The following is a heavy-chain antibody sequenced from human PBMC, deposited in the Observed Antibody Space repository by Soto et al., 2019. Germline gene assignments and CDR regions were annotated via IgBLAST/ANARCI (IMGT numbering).Heavy chain of an antibody. Sequence: GGSLRLSCAASGFTFSSYWMHWVRQAPGKGLVWVSRINSDGSSTYYADSVKGRFTISRDNSKSTLYLQMNSLRAEDTALYYCAKGRSYYYYYGVDVWGQGTTVTVSS. V-gene: IGHV3-74*01. CDR3: AKGRSYYYYYGVDV. CDR2: INSDGSST. CDR1: GFTFSSYW. J-gene: IGHJ6*02.